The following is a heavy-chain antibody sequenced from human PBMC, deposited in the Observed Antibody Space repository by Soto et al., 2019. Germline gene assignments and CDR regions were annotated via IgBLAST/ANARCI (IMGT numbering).Heavy chain of an antibody. D-gene: IGHD1-26*01. J-gene: IGHJ6*02. CDR3: ARVGVAQYYYYGMDV. CDR1: GYSFTSYW. V-gene: IGHV5-51*01. CDR2: IYPGDSDT. Sequence: GESLKISCKGSGYSFTSYWIGWVRQMPGKGLEWMGIIYPGDSDTRYSPSFQGQVTISADKSISTAHLQWSSLKASDTAMYYCARVGVAQYYYYGMDVWGQGTTVTVSS.